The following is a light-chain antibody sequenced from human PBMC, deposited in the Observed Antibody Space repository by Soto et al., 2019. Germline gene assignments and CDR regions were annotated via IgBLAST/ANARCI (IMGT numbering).Light chain of an antibody. V-gene: IGKV2-28*01. J-gene: IGKJ2*01. CDR3: MQALQTPPT. CDR1: QSLLQTNGYTY. CDR2: LGS. Sequence: DLVMTQSPLSLPVTPGEPASISCRSSQSLLQTNGYTYLDWYLQKPGQSPQLLIYLGSNRASGVPDRFSGSGSGTDFTLKISRVEAEDVGVYYCMQALQTPPTFGQGTKLEIK.